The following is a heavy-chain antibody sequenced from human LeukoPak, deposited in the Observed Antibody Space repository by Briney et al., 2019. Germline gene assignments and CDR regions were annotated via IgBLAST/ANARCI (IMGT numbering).Heavy chain of an antibody. D-gene: IGHD2-8*02. J-gene: IGHJ3*02. Sequence: GGSLRLSCAASGFTFSNYAMSWVRQAPGKWLEWVALISYDGTNKYYADSVKGRFTISRDNSKNTLYMQMNSLRPEDTALYYCAKEPTGGFDIWGQGTMVTVSS. V-gene: IGHV3-30*18. CDR2: ISYDGTNK. CDR3: AKEPTGGFDI. CDR1: GFTFSNYA.